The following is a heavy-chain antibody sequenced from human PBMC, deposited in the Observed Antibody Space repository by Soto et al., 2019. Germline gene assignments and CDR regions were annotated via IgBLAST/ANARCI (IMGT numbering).Heavy chain of an antibody. V-gene: IGHV4-59*01. CDR3: ARTSAGGKYYYGMDV. D-gene: IGHD6-13*01. CDR1: GASLSRYY. CDR2: LYNTGST. J-gene: IGHJ6*02. Sequence: SETLSLTCTVSGASLSRYYWSWIRQSPGKGLEWIGYLYNTGSTIYNPSLKSRVTISVDTSKNQFSLKMNSVTAADTAVYYCARTSAGGKYYYGMDVWGQGTTVTVSS.